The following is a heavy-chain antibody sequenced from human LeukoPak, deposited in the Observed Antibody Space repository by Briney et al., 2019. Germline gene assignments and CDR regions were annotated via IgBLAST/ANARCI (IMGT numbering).Heavy chain of an antibody. Sequence: PGGSLRLSCAASGFTFSSYAMTWVRQAPGKGLEWVSVSGSGGSTYYADSVKGRFTISRDNSKNTVYLQMNSLRAEDTAVYYCAKDRHVGSHNCWGQGTQVTVSS. D-gene: IGHD1-26*01. J-gene: IGHJ4*02. CDR2: SGSGGST. V-gene: IGHV3-23*01. CDR3: AKDRHVGSHNC. CDR1: GFTFSSYA.